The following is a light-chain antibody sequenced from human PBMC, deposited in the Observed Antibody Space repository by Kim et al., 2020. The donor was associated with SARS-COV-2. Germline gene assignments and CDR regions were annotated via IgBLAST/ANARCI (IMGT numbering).Light chain of an antibody. J-gene: IGLJ2*01. CDR1: KLGDKY. V-gene: IGLV3-1*01. CDR3: QAWDSSTDVV. CDR2: QDS. Sequence: VSPGKTASITCSGDKLGDKYACWYQQKPGQSPVLVIYQDSKRPSGIPELFSGSNSGNTATLTISGTQAMDEADYYCQAWDSSTDVVFGGGTQLTVL.